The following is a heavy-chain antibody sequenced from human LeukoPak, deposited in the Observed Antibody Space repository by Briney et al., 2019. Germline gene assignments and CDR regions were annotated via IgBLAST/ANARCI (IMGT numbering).Heavy chain of an antibody. CDR3: AKDRSRGYGPLGYYYYYYMDV. J-gene: IGHJ6*03. D-gene: IGHD5-18*01. Sequence: PGGSLRLSCAASGLIFSSYAMNWVRQAPGKGLEWVSGLSGSGGNTYYADSVKGRFTISRDNSKNTLYLQMNRLRAEDTAVYYCAKDRSRGYGPLGYYYYYYMDVWGKGTTVTVSS. V-gene: IGHV3-23*01. CDR2: LSGSGGNT. CDR1: GLIFSSYA.